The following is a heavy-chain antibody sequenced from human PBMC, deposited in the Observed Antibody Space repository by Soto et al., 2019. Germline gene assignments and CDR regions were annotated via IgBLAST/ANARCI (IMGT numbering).Heavy chain of an antibody. Sequence: EASVKVSCKASGYTFTSYGISWVRQAPGQGLEWMGWISAYNGNTNYAQKLQGRVTMTTDTSTSTAYMELSSLRSEDTAVYYCARASYYDSSGYYYVFGYWGQGTLVTVSS. CDR1: GYTFTSYG. CDR3: ARASYYDSSGYYYVFGY. J-gene: IGHJ4*02. CDR2: ISAYNGNT. V-gene: IGHV1-18*01. D-gene: IGHD3-22*01.